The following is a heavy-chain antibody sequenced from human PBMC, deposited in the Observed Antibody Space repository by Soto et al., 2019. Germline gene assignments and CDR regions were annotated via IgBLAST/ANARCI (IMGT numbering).Heavy chain of an antibody. D-gene: IGHD1-26*01. CDR2: INPEETTT. CDR1: GFSFSSNW. V-gene: IGHV3-74*01. J-gene: IGHJ4*02. CDR3: TRDTFGARDY. Sequence: PVGSLRLSCVASGFSFSSNWMHWVRQAPGKGLVWVSRINPEETTTTYADPVEGRFTISGDNAKSTLYLQMNSLRVEDTAVYYCTRDTFGARDYWGRGTLVTVSS.